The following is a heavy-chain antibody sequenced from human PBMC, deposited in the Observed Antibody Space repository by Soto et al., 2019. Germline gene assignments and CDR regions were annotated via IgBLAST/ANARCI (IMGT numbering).Heavy chain of an antibody. CDR1: GFTFRNFA. V-gene: IGHV3-23*01. D-gene: IGHD2-2*01. J-gene: IGHJ6*02. CDR2: IGGRDGTI. CDR3: ARGSYCDTSSCFLPNLYFAMDD. Sequence: VGARRISYAASGFTFRNFAMSWVRQAPGKGLEWVAYIGGRDGTILYADSVKGRFAISRDDPKNTLYLQANSLRGEDTAVYYCARGSYCDTSSCFLPNLYFAMDDWRRRPTV.